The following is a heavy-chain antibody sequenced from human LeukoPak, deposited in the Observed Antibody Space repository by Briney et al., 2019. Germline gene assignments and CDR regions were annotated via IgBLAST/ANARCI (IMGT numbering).Heavy chain of an antibody. J-gene: IGHJ5*02. Sequence: PSETLSLTCTVSGGSISTTNYYWGWIRQPPGRDLEWIGSIYSSGNTYYNPSLESRVTISVDTSKNQLSLKLTSATAADTSVYYCARHSGLRSPFDPWGQGTLVAVSS. CDR2: IYSSGNT. D-gene: IGHD3-3*01. CDR1: GGSISTTNYY. CDR3: ARHSGLRSPFDP. V-gene: IGHV4-39*01.